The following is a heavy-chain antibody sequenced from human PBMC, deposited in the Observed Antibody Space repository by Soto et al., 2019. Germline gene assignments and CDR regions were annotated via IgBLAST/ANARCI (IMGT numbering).Heavy chain of an antibody. CDR1: GFTFSSYA. J-gene: IGHJ5*02. V-gene: IGHV3-23*01. Sequence: GGSLRLSCAASGFTFSSYAMSWVRQAPGKGLEWVSAISGSGGSTYYADSVKGRFTISRDNSKNTLYLQMNSLRAEDTAVYYCAKSPDYYDSSGYSPPYNWFDPWGQGTLVTVSS. CDR3: AKSPDYYDSSGYSPPYNWFDP. D-gene: IGHD3-22*01. CDR2: ISGSGGST.